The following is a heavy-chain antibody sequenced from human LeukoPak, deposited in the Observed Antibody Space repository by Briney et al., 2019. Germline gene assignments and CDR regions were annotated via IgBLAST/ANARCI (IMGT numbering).Heavy chain of an antibody. V-gene: IGHV3-21*01. J-gene: IGHJ4*02. CDR2: ISSSSSYI. D-gene: IGHD3-9*01. CDR3: ARVGYDILTGYFDY. Sequence: GGSLRLSCAASGFTFSSYSMNWVRQAPGKGLEWVSSISSSSSYIYYADSVKGRFTISRDNAKNSLYLQMNSLRAEGTAVYYCARVGYDILTGYFDYWGQGTLVTVSS. CDR1: GFTFSSYS.